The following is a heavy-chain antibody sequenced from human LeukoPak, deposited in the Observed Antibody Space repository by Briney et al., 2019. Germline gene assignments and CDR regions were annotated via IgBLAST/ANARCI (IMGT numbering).Heavy chain of an antibody. J-gene: IGHJ4*02. CDR1: GFTFSTYS. D-gene: IGHD1-14*01. CDR2: ISHSGDST. Sequence: PGGSLRLSCAASGFTFSTYSMSWVRQAPGKGLEWVSAISHSGDSTYYTDSVKGRFTISREHSKKTLYLQMNSLRADDTALYYCAKRRQSGIGSLYYFDYWGQGTLVTVSS. CDR3: AKRRQSGIGSLYYFDY. V-gene: IGHV3-23*01.